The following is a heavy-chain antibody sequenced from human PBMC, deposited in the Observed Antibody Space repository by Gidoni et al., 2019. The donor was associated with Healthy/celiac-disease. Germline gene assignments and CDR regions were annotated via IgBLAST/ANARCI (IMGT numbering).Heavy chain of an antibody. J-gene: IGHJ4*02. CDR2: IIPILGIA. V-gene: IGHV1-69*02. Sequence: QVQLVQSGAEVKKPVSSVKVSCTASGGSFSSYTISWVRQAPGQGIEWMGRIIPILGIANYAQKFQGRVTITADKSTSTAYMELSSLRSEDTAVYYCARGSGTTGGDYWGQGTLVTVSS. CDR1: GGSFSSYT. D-gene: IGHD1-7*01. CDR3: ARGSGTTGGDY.